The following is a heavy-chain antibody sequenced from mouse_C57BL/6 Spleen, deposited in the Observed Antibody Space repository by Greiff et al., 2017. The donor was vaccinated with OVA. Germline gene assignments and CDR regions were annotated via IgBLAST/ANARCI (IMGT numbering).Heavy chain of an antibody. CDR2: INPSNGGT. D-gene: IGHD1-1*01. CDR1: GYTFTSYW. CDR3: ASEAYYGSSSPFDY. Sequence: QVQLKQPGTELVKPGASVKLSCKASGYTFTSYWMHWVKQRPGQGLEWIGNINPSNGGTNYNEKFKSKATLTVDKSSSTAYMQLSSLTSEDSAVYYGASEAYYGSSSPFDYWGQGTTLTVSS. V-gene: IGHV1-53*01. J-gene: IGHJ2*01.